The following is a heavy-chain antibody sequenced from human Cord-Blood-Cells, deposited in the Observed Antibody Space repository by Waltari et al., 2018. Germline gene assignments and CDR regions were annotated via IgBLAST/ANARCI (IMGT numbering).Heavy chain of an antibody. CDR2: IYPGDADT. Sequence: EVQLVQSGAEVKKPGESLKISCKGSGYSFTSYWIGWVRQMPGKGLEWMGIIYPGDADTKYSPSFQGQVTISADKSISTAYLQWSSLKASDTAMYYCARATDSSSYYYYGMDVWGQGTTVTVSS. J-gene: IGHJ6*02. V-gene: IGHV5-51*03. CDR3: ARATDSSSYYYYGMDV. D-gene: IGHD6-6*01. CDR1: GYSFTSYW.